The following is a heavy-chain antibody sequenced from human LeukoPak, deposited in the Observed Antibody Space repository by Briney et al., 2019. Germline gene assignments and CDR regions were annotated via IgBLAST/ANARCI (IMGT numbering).Heavy chain of an antibody. CDR2: IKQDGSEK. Sequence: GGSLRPSCAASGFTFSSYWMSWVCQAPGKGLEWVANIKQDGSEKYYVDSVKGRFTISRDNAKNSLYLQMNSLRAEDTAVYYCARVEDSYGNYYYYYGMDVWGQGTTVTVSS. CDR1: GFTFSSYW. V-gene: IGHV3-7*01. D-gene: IGHD5-18*01. J-gene: IGHJ6*02. CDR3: ARVEDSYGNYYYYYGMDV.